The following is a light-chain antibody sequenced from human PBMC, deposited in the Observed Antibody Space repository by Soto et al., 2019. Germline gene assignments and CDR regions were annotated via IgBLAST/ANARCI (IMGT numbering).Light chain of an antibody. J-gene: IGLJ3*02. V-gene: IGLV4-69*01. CDR1: SGHSSYA. CDR2: VTSDGSH. CDR3: QAWLTGNWV. Sequence: QAVLTQSPSASASLGAAVKLTCTLSSGHSSYAIAWHQKQPDKGPRFLMKVTSDGSHTNGDGIPDRFSGSASGAERYLTISRLQSEDEADYYCQAWLTGNWVFGGGTQLTVL.